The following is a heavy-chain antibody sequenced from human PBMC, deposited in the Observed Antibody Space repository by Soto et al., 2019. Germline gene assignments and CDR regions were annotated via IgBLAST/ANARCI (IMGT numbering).Heavy chain of an antibody. J-gene: IGHJ4*02. Sequence: QVQLVESGGGVVQPGKSLRLSCAASGFTFSDDNMHLVRQAPGKGLEGVADMWYDGSNEEYGDSVKGRFTIYSDNSMNMLYLQMNSLRPEDTAVYYCASLKQDYGDYWGQGKLVTVSS. CDR2: MWYDGSNE. CDR3: ASLKQDYGDY. CDR1: GFTFSDDN. V-gene: IGHV3-33*01. D-gene: IGHD3-9*01.